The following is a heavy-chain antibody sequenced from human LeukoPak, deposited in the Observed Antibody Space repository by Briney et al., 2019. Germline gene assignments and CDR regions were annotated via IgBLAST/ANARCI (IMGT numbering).Heavy chain of an antibody. J-gene: IGHJ4*02. CDR2: ISHSGNT. D-gene: IGHD3-10*01. V-gene: IGHV4-38-2*02. CDR1: GYSISSGYY. Sequence: SETLSLTCTVSGYSISSGYYWGWIRQPPGKGLEWIGSISHSGNTYYNPSLKGRVTISVDTSKSQFALKLSSVTAADTAVYYCAREFGSGGFFTVEDYWGQGTLVTVSS. CDR3: AREFGSGGFFTVEDY.